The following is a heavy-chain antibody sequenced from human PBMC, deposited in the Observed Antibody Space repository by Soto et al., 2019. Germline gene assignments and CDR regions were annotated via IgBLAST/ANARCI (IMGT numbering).Heavy chain of an antibody. CDR3: ARALPPPYYYDSSGYYPFDY. D-gene: IGHD3-22*01. Sequence: PSETLSLTCTVSGGSISSGGYYWSWIRQHPGKGLEWIGYIYYSGSTYYNPSLKSRVTISVDTSKNQFSLKLSSVTAADTAVYYCARALPPPYYYDSSGYYPFDYWGQGTLVTVSS. CDR1: GGSISSGGYY. CDR2: IYYSGST. V-gene: IGHV4-31*03. J-gene: IGHJ4*02.